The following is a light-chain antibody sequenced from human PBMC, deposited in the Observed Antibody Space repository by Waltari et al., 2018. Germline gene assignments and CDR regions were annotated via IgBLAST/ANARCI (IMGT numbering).Light chain of an antibody. CDR2: LAS. Sequence: DIVMTQSPLPLPVSPGEPASISCRTSQSLLHRNGYLYLAWYLQKPGQSPQPLIYLASTRASGVPDRFSGSGSGTDFTLKISRVEAEDVGVYYCMQALQTPTFGQGTRLEIK. J-gene: IGKJ5*01. V-gene: IGKV2-28*01. CDR3: MQALQTPT. CDR1: QSLLHRNGYLY.